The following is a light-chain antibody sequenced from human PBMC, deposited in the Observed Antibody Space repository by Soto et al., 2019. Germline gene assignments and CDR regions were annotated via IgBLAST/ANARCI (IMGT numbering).Light chain of an antibody. J-gene: IGLJ1*01. V-gene: IGLV2-14*01. CDR1: SSDVGGYNY. CDR3: SSYTGSSILLV. Sequence: QSALTHPASVSESPGQSITISCTGTSSDVGGYNYVSWYQQHPGKAPKLMIYDVSNRPSGVSNRFSGSKSGNTASLTISGLQAEGEGDYYCSSYTGSSILLVFGTGSKLTVL. CDR2: DVS.